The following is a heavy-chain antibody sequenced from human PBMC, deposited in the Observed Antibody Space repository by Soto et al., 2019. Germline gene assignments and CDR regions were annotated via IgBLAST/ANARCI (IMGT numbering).Heavy chain of an antibody. CDR3: AREITMVRGVLIRGAFDI. V-gene: IGHV3-53*01. CDR2: IYSGGST. Sequence: GGSLRLSCAASGFTVSSNYMSWVRQAPGKGLEWVSVIYSGGSTYYADSVKGRFTISRDNSKNTLYLQMNSLRAEDTAVYYCAREITMVRGVLIRGAFDIWGQGTMVTVSS. J-gene: IGHJ3*02. CDR1: GFTVSSNY. D-gene: IGHD3-10*01.